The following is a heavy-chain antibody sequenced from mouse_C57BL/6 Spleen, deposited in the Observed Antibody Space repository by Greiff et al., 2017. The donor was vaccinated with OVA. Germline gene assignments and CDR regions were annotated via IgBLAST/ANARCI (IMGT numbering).Heavy chain of an antibody. CDR2: INPGSGGT. CDR3: ARGGNYGRYFDY. D-gene: IGHD2-1*01. J-gene: IGHJ2*01. V-gene: IGHV1-54*01. Sequence: QVQLQQSGAELVRPGTSVKVSCKASGYAFTNYLIAWVQQRPGQGLEWIGVINPGSGGTNYNEKFKGKATLTADKSSSTAYMQLSSLTSEDSAVYFWARGGNYGRYFDYWGQGTTLTVSS. CDR1: GYAFTNYL.